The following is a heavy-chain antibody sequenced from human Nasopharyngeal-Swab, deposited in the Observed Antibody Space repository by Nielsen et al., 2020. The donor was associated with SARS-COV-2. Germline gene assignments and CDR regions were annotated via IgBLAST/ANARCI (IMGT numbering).Heavy chain of an antibody. CDR3: ARDSIVGATDFDY. Sequence: GSPRLPCTASGFTLSSYSMNRVPQAPGKGLEWVPSISSSGSYKHCADPVKGRFTITRDNARNSLYLQMNSLRAEDTAVYYCARDSIVGATDFDYWGQGTLVTVSS. CDR2: ISSSGSYK. CDR1: GFTLSSYS. D-gene: IGHD1-26*01. V-gene: IGHV3-21*01. J-gene: IGHJ4*02.